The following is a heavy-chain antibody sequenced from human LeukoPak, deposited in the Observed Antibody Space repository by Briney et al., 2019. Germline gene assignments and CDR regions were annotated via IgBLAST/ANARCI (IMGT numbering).Heavy chain of an antibody. CDR1: RFLYSPCH. D-gene: IGHD3/OR15-3a*01. CDR3: GKEWGTGYCRSRDS. Sequence: PGRSLTLLCSASRFLYSPCHEQCPRQAPDKGLEWVAVILFDGNNKYYADSVKGRFTISRDNSKSTLYLQMNSLRAEDTAIYYCGKEWGTGYCRSRDSWGQGTLVTVSS. V-gene: IGHV3-30*18. J-gene: IGHJ4*02. CDR2: ILFDGNNK.